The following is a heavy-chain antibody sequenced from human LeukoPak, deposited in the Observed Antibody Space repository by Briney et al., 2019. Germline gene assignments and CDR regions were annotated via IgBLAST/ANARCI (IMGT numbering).Heavy chain of an antibody. CDR1: GFTFSSYD. D-gene: IGHD2-8*02. Sequence: GGSLRLSCAASGFTFSSYDMNGVRQAPGKGLEWVSYISSSGSTIYYADSVKGRFTISRDNAKNSLYLQMNSLRAEDTAVYYCARGAGGFDPDLYYFDYWGQGTLVTVSS. V-gene: IGHV3-48*03. J-gene: IGHJ4*02. CDR2: ISSSGSTI. CDR3: ARGAGGFDPDLYYFDY.